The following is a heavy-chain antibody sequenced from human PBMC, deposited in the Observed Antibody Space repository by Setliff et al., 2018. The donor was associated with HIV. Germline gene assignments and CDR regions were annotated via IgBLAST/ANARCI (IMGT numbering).Heavy chain of an antibody. J-gene: IGHJ4*02. Sequence: KPSETLSLTCTVSGGSISSYYWSWIRQPPGKGLEWIGYIYYSGSTNYNPSLKSRVSISVDTSKNQFSLKLSSVTAADTAVYYCARGKYHPSGLARAYYLDYWGQGTLVTVSS. CDR2: IYYSGST. D-gene: IGHD2-2*01. V-gene: IGHV4-59*01. CDR1: GGSISSYY. CDR3: ARGKYHPSGLARAYYLDY.